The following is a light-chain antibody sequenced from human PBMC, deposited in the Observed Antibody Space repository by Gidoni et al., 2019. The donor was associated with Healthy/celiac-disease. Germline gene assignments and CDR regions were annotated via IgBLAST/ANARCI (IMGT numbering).Light chain of an antibody. CDR1: QSVSSY. V-gene: IGKV3-11*01. J-gene: IGKJ4*01. CDR3: QQRSNWLLT. CDR2: DAS. Sequence: EVVLTQSPATLSLSPRERATLSCRASQSVSSYLAWYQQKPGQAPRLLIYDASNRATGIPARFSGSGSGTDFTLTISSLEPEEFAVYYCQQRSNWLLTFXGXTKVEIK.